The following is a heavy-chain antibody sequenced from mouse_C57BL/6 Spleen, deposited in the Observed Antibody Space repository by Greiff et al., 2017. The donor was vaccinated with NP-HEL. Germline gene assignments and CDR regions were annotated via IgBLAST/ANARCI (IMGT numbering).Heavy chain of an antibody. V-gene: IGHV1-64*01. J-gene: IGHJ2*01. D-gene: IGHD1-1*01. Sequence: QVHVKQPGAELVKPGASVKLSCKASGYTFTSYWMHWVKQRPGQGLEWIGMIHPNSGSTNYNEKFKSKATLTVDKSSSTAYMQLSSLTSEDSAVYYCARDYGSSYPFDYWGQGTTLTVSS. CDR2: IHPNSGST. CDR3: ARDYGSSYPFDY. CDR1: GYTFTSYW.